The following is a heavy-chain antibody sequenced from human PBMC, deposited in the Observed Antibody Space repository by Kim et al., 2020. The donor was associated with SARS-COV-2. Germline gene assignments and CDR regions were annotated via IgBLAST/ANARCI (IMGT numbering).Heavy chain of an antibody. V-gene: IGHV5-51*01. CDR2: IYPGDSDT. D-gene: IGHD3-22*01. J-gene: IGHJ4*02. Sequence: GESLKISCQGSGYRFTNYWIGWVRQMPGKGLEWMGIIYPGDSDTTYSPSFQGQVTMSADKSTAYMQWSSLKASDTAMYYCARLAGTSSGYYAGFDFWGQGTLVTVSS. CDR3: ARLAGTSSGYYAGFDF. CDR1: GYRFTNYW.